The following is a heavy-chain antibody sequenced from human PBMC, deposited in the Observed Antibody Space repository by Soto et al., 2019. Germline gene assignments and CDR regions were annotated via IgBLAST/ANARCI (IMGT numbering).Heavy chain of an antibody. V-gene: IGHV3-23*01. J-gene: IGHJ4*02. D-gene: IGHD5-12*01. CDR3: AKTPSRGYSGYDSSARFRTGKTHLGNYFDY. CDR2: ISGSGGST. CDR1: GFTFSSYA. Sequence: PGGSLRLSCAASGFTFSSYAMSWVRQAPGKGLEWVSAISGSGGSTYYADSVKGRFTISRDNSKNTLYLQMNSLRAEDTAVYYCAKTPSRGYSGYDSSARFRTGKTHLGNYFDYWGQGTLVTVSS.